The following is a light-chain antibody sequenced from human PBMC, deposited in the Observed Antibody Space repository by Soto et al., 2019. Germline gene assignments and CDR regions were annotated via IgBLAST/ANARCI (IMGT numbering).Light chain of an antibody. Sequence: EIVLTQSPGTLSLSPGERATLSCRASQSVSSSYLAWYQQKPGQAPRLLIYGASSRATGVPVMFSGSGSGTDFTLTISRLEPDDFAVYYCQQYGSSPGLAFGGGAKVEIK. J-gene: IGKJ4*01. CDR1: QSVSSSY. V-gene: IGKV3-20*01. CDR3: QQYGSSPGLA. CDR2: GAS.